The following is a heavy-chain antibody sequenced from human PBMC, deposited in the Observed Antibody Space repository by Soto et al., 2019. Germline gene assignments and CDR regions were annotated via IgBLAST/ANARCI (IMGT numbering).Heavy chain of an antibody. V-gene: IGHV3-7*04. CDR2: INQDGSEK. Sequence: GGSLRLSCAASGFTFSSYWMSWVRQAPGKGLEWVANINQDGSEKYYVDSVMGRFTISRDNAKNSLYLQMNSLRAEDTAVYYCAREGSSSGPDYEYWGQGTLVTVSS. CDR1: GFTFSSYW. J-gene: IGHJ4*02. D-gene: IGHD3-22*01. CDR3: AREGSSSGPDYEY.